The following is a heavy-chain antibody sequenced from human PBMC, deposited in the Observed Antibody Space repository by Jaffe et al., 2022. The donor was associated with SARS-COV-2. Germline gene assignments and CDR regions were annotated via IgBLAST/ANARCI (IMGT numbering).Heavy chain of an antibody. V-gene: IGHV4-39*01. Sequence: QLQLHESDPRLVKPSETLSLTCSVSNGSVSSTTYYWGWFRQPPGKGLEWIGTIYYSGSTYYNPSFKSRVTISVDTSRNQFSLRLSSLTAADTAVYYCARDMITSGGVEIDYWGQGSLVTVSS. CDR2: IYYSGST. CDR1: NGSVSSTTYY. D-gene: IGHD3-16*01. J-gene: IGHJ4*02. CDR3: ARDMITSGGVEIDY.